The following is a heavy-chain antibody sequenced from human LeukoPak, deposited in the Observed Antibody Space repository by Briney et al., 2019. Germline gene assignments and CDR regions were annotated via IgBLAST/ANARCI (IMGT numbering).Heavy chain of an antibody. CDR3: ATGRSRIAVAGWYNWFDP. CDR1: GYTLTELS. CDR2: FDPEDGET. J-gene: IGHJ5*02. Sequence: GASVKVSCKVSGYTLTELSMHWVRQAPGKGLEWMGGFDPEDGETIYAQKFQGRVTMTEDTSTDTAYMELSSLRSEDTAVYYCATGRSRIAVAGWYNWFDPWGQGTLVTVSS. D-gene: IGHD6-19*01. V-gene: IGHV1-24*01.